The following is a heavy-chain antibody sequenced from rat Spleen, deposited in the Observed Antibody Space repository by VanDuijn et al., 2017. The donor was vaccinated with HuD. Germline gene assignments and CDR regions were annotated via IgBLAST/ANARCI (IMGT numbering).Heavy chain of an antibody. Sequence: EVQLVESDGGLVQPGNSLKLSCAVSGFTFNDYAMAWVRQSPKKGLEWVATINYDGSSIYYRDSVKGRFTISRDNAKSTLYLQMNSLRSEDTATYYCARQPYYGPPFDYWGQGVMVTVSS. V-gene: IGHV5-7*01. D-gene: IGHD1-7*01. CDR1: GFTFNDYA. J-gene: IGHJ2*01. CDR3: ARQPYYGPPFDY. CDR2: INYDGSSI.